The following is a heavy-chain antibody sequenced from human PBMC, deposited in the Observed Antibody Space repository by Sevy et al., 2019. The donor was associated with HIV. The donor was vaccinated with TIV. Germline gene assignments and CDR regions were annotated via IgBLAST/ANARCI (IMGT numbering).Heavy chain of an antibody. CDR2: IKRDGSEK. V-gene: IGHV3-7*03. CDR1: GFSFSNYW. CDR3: ARDCSSASCLWGMDV. J-gene: IGHJ6*02. D-gene: IGHD2-2*01. Sequence: GESLKISCAASGFSFSNYWMSWVRQAPGKGLEWVANIKRDGSEKYYVASVKGRFTISRDNAKTSLLLQMNSLRGEDTAVYYCARDCSSASCLWGMDVWGQGTTVTVSS.